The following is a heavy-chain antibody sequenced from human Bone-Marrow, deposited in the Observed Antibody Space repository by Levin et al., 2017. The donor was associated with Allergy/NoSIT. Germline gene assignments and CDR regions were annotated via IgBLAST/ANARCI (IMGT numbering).Heavy chain of an antibody. CDR1: GYTFTDWY. J-gene: IGHJ4*02. CDR2: INSNSGGT. Sequence: ASVKVSCKTSGYTFTDWYIHWVRQAPGQGLEWMGWINSNSGGTNYAPKFQGRVTMTRDTSITTAYMELSSLTSDDTAMYYCTRERHADYWGQGTLITVSS. V-gene: IGHV1-2*02. CDR3: TRERHADY.